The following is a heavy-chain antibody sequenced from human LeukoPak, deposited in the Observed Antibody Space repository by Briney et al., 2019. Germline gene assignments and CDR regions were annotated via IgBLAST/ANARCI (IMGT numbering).Heavy chain of an antibody. Sequence: GSLRLSFAASGFTFSSYWVSWVRQAPGKGLEWVANIKQDGSEKYYVDSVKGRFTISRDNAKNSLYLQMNSLRAEDTAVYYCARLDGVIIRSYFLGYFDYWGQGTLVTVSS. CDR3: ARLDGVIIRSYFLGYFDY. CDR1: GFTFSSYW. CDR2: IKQDGSEK. V-gene: IGHV3-7*03. J-gene: IGHJ4*02. D-gene: IGHD3-9*01.